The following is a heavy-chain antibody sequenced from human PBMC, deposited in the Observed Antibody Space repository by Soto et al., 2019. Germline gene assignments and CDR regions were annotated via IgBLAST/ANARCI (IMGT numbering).Heavy chain of an antibody. CDR3: ARGRSQAYRSSSFDY. D-gene: IGHD6-6*01. CDR2: IYTSGST. V-gene: IGHV4-4*07. J-gene: IGHJ4*02. Sequence: SETLSLTCTVSGGSISSYYWSWIRQPAGKGLEWIGRIYTSGSTNYNPSLKSRVTMSVDTSKNQFSLKLSSVTAADTAVYYCARGRSQAYRSSSFDYWGQGTLVTVYS. CDR1: GGSISSYY.